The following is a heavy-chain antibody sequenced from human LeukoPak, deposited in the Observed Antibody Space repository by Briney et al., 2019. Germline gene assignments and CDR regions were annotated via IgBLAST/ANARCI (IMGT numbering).Heavy chain of an antibody. V-gene: IGHV1-18*01. D-gene: IGHD5/OR15-5a*01. Sequence: ASVKVSCKASGGTFSSYAISWVRQAPGQGLEWMGGISAYTGNTNYAQKLQGRVTMTTDTSTSTAYMELRSLRSDDTAVYYCAREVSTLFDYWGQGTLVTVSS. CDR1: GGTFSSYA. CDR2: ISAYTGNT. CDR3: AREVSTLFDY. J-gene: IGHJ4*02.